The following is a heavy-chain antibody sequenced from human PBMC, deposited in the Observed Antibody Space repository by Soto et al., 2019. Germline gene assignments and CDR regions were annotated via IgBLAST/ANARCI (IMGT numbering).Heavy chain of an antibody. D-gene: IGHD2-15*01. CDR1: GFTFSSYA. Sequence: QPGGSLRLSCAASGFTFSSYAMSWVRQAPGKGLEWVSGISGGGGTTYYADSVKGRFTISRDNSKNTLYLQMNSLRAEDTAAYYCASLLASTLGYYYYGMDVWGQGTTVTVSS. CDR2: ISGGGGTT. CDR3: ASLLASTLGYYYYGMDV. V-gene: IGHV3-23*01. J-gene: IGHJ6*02.